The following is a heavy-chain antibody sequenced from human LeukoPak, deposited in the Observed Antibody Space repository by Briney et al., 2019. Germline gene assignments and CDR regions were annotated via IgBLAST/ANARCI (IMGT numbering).Heavy chain of an antibody. CDR1: GGSISSSSYY. CDR2: IYYSGST. D-gene: IGHD2-2*01. Sequence: SETLSLTCTGSGGSISSSSYYWGWIRQPPGKGLEWIGSIYYSGSTYYNPSLKSRVTISVDTSKNQFSLKLSSVTAADTAVYYCARRQYCSSTSCPDNWFDPGGQGTLVTVSS. V-gene: IGHV4-39*01. J-gene: IGHJ5*02. CDR3: ARRQYCSSTSCPDNWFDP.